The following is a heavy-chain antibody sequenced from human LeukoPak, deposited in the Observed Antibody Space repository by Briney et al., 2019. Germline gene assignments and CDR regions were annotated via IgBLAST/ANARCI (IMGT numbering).Heavy chain of an antibody. CDR1: GGTFISYA. D-gene: IGHD4-17*01. V-gene: IGHV1-69*13. J-gene: IGHJ6*03. CDR2: IIPIFGTA. Sequence: SVKVSYKASGGTFISYAISWVRQAPGQGLEWMGGIIPIFGTANYAQKFQGRVTITADESTSTAYMELSSLRSEDTAVYYCAREMGPLRTYYYYMDVWGKGTTVTVSS. CDR3: AREMGPLRTYYYYMDV.